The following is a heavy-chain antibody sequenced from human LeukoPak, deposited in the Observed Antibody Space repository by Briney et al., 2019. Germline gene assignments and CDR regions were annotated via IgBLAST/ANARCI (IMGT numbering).Heavy chain of an antibody. Sequence: GGSLRLSCAASGFTVSGNYMSWVRQAPGKRLEWVSLLYSGGSTYYADSVKGRFSISRDNSKNTLYLQMNSLRAEDTAVYYCASRDKGYYYGMDVWGQGTTVTVSS. J-gene: IGHJ6*02. V-gene: IGHV3-66*01. CDR3: ASRDKGYYYGMDV. CDR2: LYSGGST. D-gene: IGHD5-24*01. CDR1: GFTVSGNY.